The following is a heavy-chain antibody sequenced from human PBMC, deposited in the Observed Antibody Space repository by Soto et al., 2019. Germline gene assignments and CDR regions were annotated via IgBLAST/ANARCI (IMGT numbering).Heavy chain of an antibody. D-gene: IGHD6-19*01. J-gene: IGHJ4*02. CDR3: ARDGPVTVAATRHFDY. Sequence: GASVKVSCKASGYTFTSYGISWVRQAPGQGLEWMGWISAYNGNTNYARKLQGRVTMTTDTSTSTAYMELRSLRSDDTAVYYCARDGPVTVAATRHFDYWGQGTLVTVSS. CDR1: GYTFTSYG. V-gene: IGHV1-18*01. CDR2: ISAYNGNT.